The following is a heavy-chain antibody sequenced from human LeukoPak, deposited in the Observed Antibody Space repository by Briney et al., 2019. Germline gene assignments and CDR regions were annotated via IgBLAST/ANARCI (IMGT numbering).Heavy chain of an antibody. J-gene: IGHJ4*02. CDR1: GGSISSYY. CDR2: IYYSGST. D-gene: IGHD3-22*01. V-gene: IGHV4-59*01. CDR3: ARYYGGDSSGYLNS. Sequence: SETLSLTCTVSGGSISSYYWSWIRQPPGKGLEWIGYIYYSGSTNYNPSLKSRVTISIDTSKNQFSLKLSSVTAADTAVYYCARYYGGDSSGYLNSWGQGTLVTVSS.